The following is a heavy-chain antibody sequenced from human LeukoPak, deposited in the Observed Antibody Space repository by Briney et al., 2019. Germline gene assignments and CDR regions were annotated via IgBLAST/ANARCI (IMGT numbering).Heavy chain of an antibody. J-gene: IGHJ1*01. Sequence: GGSLRLSCAASGFTFDDYGMSWVRQAPGKGLEWVSGINWNGGSTGYADSVKGRFTISRDNAKNSLYLQMNSLRAEDTAVYYCARFNEQQMYFQHWGQGTLVTVSS. V-gene: IGHV3-20*04. CDR1: GFTFDDYG. CDR3: ARFNEQQMYFQH. CDR2: INWNGGST. D-gene: IGHD6-13*01.